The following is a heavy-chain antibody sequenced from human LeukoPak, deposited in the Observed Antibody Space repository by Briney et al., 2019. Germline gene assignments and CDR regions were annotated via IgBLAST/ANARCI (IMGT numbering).Heavy chain of an antibody. D-gene: IGHD3-10*01. CDR1: GYTFTSYG. V-gene: IGHV1-18*01. CDR3: ARGTYYYGSGSYSFGY. Sequence: ASVKVSCKASGYTFTSYGISWVRQAPGQGLEWMGWISAYNGNTNYAQKLQGRATMTTDTSTSTAYMELRSLRSDDTAVYYCARGTYYYGSGSYSFGYWGQGTLVTVPS. J-gene: IGHJ4*02. CDR2: ISAYNGNT.